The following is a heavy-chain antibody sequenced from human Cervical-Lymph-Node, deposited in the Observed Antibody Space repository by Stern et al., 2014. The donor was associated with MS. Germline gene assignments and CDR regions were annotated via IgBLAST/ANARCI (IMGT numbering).Heavy chain of an antibody. CDR1: GFTFTNYA. CDR3: AKDIVVMAASLLSFDH. Sequence: EVQLLESGGGLAQPGESLRLSCAASGFTFTNYAMSWVRQAPGKGLEWVAGLSGSGFSTYYADSVTGRFTISRDNSKKMVYLQMSSLRAEDTAVYYCAKDIVVMAASLLSFDHWGQGQLVTVS. CDR2: LSGSGFST. V-gene: IGHV3-23*01. D-gene: IGHD2-15*01. J-gene: IGHJ4*02.